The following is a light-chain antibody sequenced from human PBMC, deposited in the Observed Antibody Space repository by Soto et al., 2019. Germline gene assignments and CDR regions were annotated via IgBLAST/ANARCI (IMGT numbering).Light chain of an antibody. Sequence: DLQMAQSPSTLSANVGDRVSITCRASQTISTWLAWYQQKPGKAPNLLIYQASTLETGVPSRFSGSGSGTEFTLTISGLQPDDFATCYCQQYDNYPLTFGGGTKVEI. CDR1: QTISTW. CDR3: QQYDNYPLT. J-gene: IGKJ4*01. CDR2: QAS. V-gene: IGKV1-5*03.